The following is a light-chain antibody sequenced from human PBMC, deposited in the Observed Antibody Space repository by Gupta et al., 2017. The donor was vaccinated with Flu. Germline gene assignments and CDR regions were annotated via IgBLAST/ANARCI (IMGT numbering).Light chain of an antibody. CDR1: SGHRSSA. J-gene: IGLJ3*02. CDR2: VNSDGSH. CDR3: QTWGTGIRV. Sequence: QLVLTQSPSPSASLGASVKPTSTLNSGHRSSAIAWHQQQPEKGPHYLMKVNSDGSHITGDGIPDRFSGSSSGSERYIIISSLQADDEADYFCQTWGTGIRVFGGGTKLTVL. V-gene: IGLV4-69*01.